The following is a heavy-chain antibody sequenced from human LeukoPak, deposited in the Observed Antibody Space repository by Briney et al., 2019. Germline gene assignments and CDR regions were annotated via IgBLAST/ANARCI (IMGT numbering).Heavy chain of an antibody. CDR2: ISSSGRTI. J-gene: IGHJ3*02. CDR1: GFTFSSYS. CDR3: ARILYDSLDI. D-gene: IGHD3-22*01. Sequence: GSLRLSCAASGFTFSSYSMNWVRQAPGKGLEWVSYISSSGRTIYYADSVKGRFTISRDNAKNSLFLQMNSLRAEDTAVYYCARILYDSLDIWGQETMVTVSS. V-gene: IGHV3-48*04.